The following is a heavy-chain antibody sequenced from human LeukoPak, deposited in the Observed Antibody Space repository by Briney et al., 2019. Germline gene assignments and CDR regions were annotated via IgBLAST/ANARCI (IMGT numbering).Heavy chain of an antibody. CDR2: ISPSGGST. J-gene: IGHJ4*02. Sequence: ASVKVSCKASGYTFSRYYMHWVRQAPGQGLEWMGIISPSGGSTTYAQKFQGRVTMTRDTSTSTVYMELSSLRSDDTAVYYCTRDRHYKFDYWGQGTLVTVSS. D-gene: IGHD1-14*01. CDR3: TRDRHYKFDY. V-gene: IGHV1-46*01. CDR1: GYTFSRYY.